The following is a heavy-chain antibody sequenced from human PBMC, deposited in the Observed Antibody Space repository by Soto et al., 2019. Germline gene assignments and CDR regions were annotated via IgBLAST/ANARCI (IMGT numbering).Heavy chain of an antibody. V-gene: IGHV3-48*03. J-gene: IGHJ5*02. D-gene: IGHD2-15*01. Sequence: GGSLRLSCAASGFTFSSYEMNWVRQAPGKGLEWVSYISSSGSTIYYADSVKGRCTISRDNVKNSLYLQMNSLRAEDTAVYYCASFLVVAATEDWFDPWGQGTLVTVSS. CDR3: ASFLVVAATEDWFDP. CDR2: ISSSGSTI. CDR1: GFTFSSYE.